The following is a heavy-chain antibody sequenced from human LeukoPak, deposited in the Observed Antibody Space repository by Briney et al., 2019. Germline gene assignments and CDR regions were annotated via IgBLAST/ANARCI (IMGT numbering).Heavy chain of an antibody. Sequence: EWVANIKQDGSEKYSVDSVKGRFTISRDNAKNSLYLQMNSLRAEDTAVYYCVRVIYDFWSGYYTFDYWGQGTQVTVSS. D-gene: IGHD3-3*01. CDR3: VRVIYDFWSGYYTFDY. J-gene: IGHJ4*02. V-gene: IGHV3-7*01. CDR2: IKQDGSEK.